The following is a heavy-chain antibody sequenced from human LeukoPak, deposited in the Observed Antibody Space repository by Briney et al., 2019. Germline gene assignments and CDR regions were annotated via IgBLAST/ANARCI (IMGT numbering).Heavy chain of an antibody. V-gene: IGHV3-21*01. CDR2: ISSSSSYI. D-gene: IGHD1-26*01. CDR3: ARGEVVGTTTGVDY. CDR1: GFTFSSYG. Sequence: GGSLRLSCAASGFTFSSYGMNWVRQAPGKGLEWVSSISSSSSYIFYADSVKGRFTISRDNAKNSLYLQMNSLRAEDTAVYYCARGEVVGTTTGVDYWGQGTRVTVSS. J-gene: IGHJ4*02.